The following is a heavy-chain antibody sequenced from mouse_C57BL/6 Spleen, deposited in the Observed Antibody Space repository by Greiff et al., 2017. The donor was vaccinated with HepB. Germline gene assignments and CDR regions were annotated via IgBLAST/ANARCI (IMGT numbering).Heavy chain of an antibody. CDR1: GFNIKDDY. CDR2: IDPENGDT. D-gene: IGHD2-3*01. Sequence: EVKLQESGAELVRPGASVKLSCTASGFNIKDDYMHWVKQRPEQGLEWIGWIDPENGDTEYASKFQGKATITADTSSNTAYLQLSSLTSEDTAVYYCTTGPIYDGLDYWGQGTTLTVSS. J-gene: IGHJ2*01. CDR3: TTGPIYDGLDY. V-gene: IGHV14-4*01.